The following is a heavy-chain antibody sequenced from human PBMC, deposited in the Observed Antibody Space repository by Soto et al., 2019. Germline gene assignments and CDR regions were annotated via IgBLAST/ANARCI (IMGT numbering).Heavy chain of an antibody. Sequence: EVQLLESGGGLVQPGGSLRLSCAASGFTFSTYAMSWVRQAPGKGLEWVSAISGSGGSTYYTDSVKGRLTISRDNSKNTLYLQMNSLRAEDTAVYYCAVRKTGSFFDYWGQGTLVTVSS. CDR1: GFTFSTYA. CDR2: ISGSGGST. V-gene: IGHV3-23*01. CDR3: AVRKTGSFFDY. D-gene: IGHD1-26*01. J-gene: IGHJ4*02.